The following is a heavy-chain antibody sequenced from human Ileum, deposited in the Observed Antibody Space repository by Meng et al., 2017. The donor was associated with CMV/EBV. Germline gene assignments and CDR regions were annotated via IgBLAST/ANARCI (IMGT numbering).Heavy chain of an antibody. Sequence: TVSGDSISRSSHYWGWIRQTPGRGLEWIGSIAYSGGTHYNPPLKSRVTVSLAPSPNPFSLTLTSLPSSHPSLSSFLRDSNCCFVAEYWGQGTLVTVSS. J-gene: IGHJ4*02. V-gene: IGHV4-39*07. CDR3: LRDSNCCFVAEY. D-gene: IGHD2-21*01. CDR2: IAYSGGT. CDR1: GDSISRSSHY.